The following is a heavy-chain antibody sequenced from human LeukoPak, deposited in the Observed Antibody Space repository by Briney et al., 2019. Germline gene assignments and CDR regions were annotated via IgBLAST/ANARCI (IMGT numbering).Heavy chain of an antibody. V-gene: IGHV4-39*07. CDR3: ARPYGSGSYRARSYNWFDP. CDR2: TYYSGST. D-gene: IGHD3-10*01. J-gene: IGHJ5*02. CDR1: GGSISSSSYY. Sequence: PSETLSLTCTVSGGSISSSSYYWGWIRQPPGKGLEWIGRTYYSGSTYYNPSLKSRVTIAVDTSKNQFSLKLSSVTAADAAVYYCARPYGSGSYRARSYNWFDPWGQGTLVTVSS.